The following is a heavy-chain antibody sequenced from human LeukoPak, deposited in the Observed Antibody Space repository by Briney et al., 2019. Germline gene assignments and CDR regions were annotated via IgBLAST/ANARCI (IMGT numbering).Heavy chain of an antibody. J-gene: IGHJ3*02. CDR3: ARDGRDIVLMVYANTDAFDI. CDR1: GFTFSSYS. Sequence: GGSLRLSCAASGFTFSSYSMNWVRQAPGKGLEWVSYISSSSSTIYYADSVKGRFTISRDNAKNSLYLQMNSLRDEDTAVYYCARDGRDIVLMVYANTDAFDIWGQGTMVTVSS. V-gene: IGHV3-48*02. D-gene: IGHD2-8*01. CDR2: ISSSSSTI.